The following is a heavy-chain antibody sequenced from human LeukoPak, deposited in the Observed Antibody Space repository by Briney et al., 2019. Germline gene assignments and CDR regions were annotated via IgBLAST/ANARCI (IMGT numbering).Heavy chain of an antibody. CDR1: GFTFSGNW. CDR2: INHVGSDK. D-gene: IGHD3-10*01. V-gene: IGHV3-7*01. Sequence: GGSLRLSCAASGFTFSGNWMTWVRQAPGKGLEWVANINHVGSDKYYVDSVKDRFTISRDNAKNSLYLQMNSLRAEDTAVYYCARGRHYGSGSYYSPPYFDYWGQGTLVTVSS. J-gene: IGHJ4*02. CDR3: ARGRHYGSGSYYSPPYFDY.